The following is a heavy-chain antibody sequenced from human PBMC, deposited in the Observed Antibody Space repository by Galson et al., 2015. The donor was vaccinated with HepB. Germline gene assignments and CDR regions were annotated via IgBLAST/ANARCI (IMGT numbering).Heavy chain of an antibody. V-gene: IGHV1-69*13. CDR2: IIPIFGTA. J-gene: IGHJ3*02. Sequence: SVKVSCKASGYTFTTYAMNWVRQAPGQGLEWMGGIIPIFGTANYAQKFQGRVTITADESTSTAYMELSSLRSEDTAVHYCASRYCSSTSCSPPHFDAFDIWGQGTMVTVSS. D-gene: IGHD2-2*01. CDR3: ASRYCSSTSCSPPHFDAFDI. CDR1: GYTFTTYA.